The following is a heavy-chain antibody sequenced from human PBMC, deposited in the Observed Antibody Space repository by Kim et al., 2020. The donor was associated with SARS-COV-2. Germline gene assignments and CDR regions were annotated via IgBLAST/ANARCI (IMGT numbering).Heavy chain of an antibody. D-gene: IGHD1-1*01. J-gene: IGHJ6*02. CDR3: ARGERRHYYYYGMDV. V-gene: IGHV4-4*07. Sequence: PSRKSRVTMSVDTSKNQFSLKLSSVTAADTAVYYCARGERRHYYYYGMDVWGQGTTVTVSS.